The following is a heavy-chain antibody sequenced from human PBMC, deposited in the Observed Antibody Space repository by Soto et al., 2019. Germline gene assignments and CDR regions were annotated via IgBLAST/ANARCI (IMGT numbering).Heavy chain of an antibody. V-gene: IGHV3-23*01. CDR3: AKERYPVTSRFLGY. CDR1: GFTFSTYA. J-gene: IGHJ4*01. CDR2: ISGSGGGI. Sequence: EVQLLESGGGLVQPGGSLRLSCAASGFTFSTYAMSWVRQAPGKGLEWVSVISGSGGGIYYADSVKGRFTISRDNSKSTLYLQMDSLGTEDTAVYYCAKERYPVTSRFLGYWGHGTLVTVSS. D-gene: IGHD4-17*01.